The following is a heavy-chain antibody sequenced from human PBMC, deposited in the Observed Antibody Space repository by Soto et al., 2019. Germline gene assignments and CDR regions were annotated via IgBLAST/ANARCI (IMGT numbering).Heavy chain of an antibody. CDR1: GYSFMKYG. V-gene: IGHV1-18*01. CDR3: AREASVLITPAQPSRFDS. Sequence: VASVKVSCKGFGYSFMKYGINWVRQAPGQGLEWVGWISPYSGYTHSAQKFHGRLTLTTDTAASTAYMELRILRSADTALYYCAREASVLITPAQPSRFDSWGKGTLVTVSS. CDR2: ISPYSGYT. J-gene: IGHJ4*02. D-gene: IGHD2-8*01.